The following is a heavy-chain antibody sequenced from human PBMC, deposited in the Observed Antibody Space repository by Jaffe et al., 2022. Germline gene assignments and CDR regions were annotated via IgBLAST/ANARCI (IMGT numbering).Heavy chain of an antibody. V-gene: IGHV3-48*03. Sequence: EVQLVESGGGLVQPGGSLRLSCAASGFTFSSYEMNWVRQAPGKGLEWVSYISSSGSTIYYADSVKGRFTISRDNAKNSLYLQMNSLRAEDTAVYYCARVAEDYYYMDVWGKGTTVTVSS. D-gene: IGHD2-15*01. CDR3: ARVAEDYYYMDV. CDR2: ISSSGSTI. CDR1: GFTFSSYE. J-gene: IGHJ6*03.